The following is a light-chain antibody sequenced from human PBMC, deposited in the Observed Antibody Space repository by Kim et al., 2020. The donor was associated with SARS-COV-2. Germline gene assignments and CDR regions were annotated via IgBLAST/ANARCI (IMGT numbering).Light chain of an antibody. Sequence: DIQMTQSPSSLSASVGDRVTMTCQASPDIRHLLNWYQQRPGKAPKLLIYDASHLAPGAPSRFSGTGSGTQFILTISSLQPGDAATYFCQQYDNLPYTFGQGTKLEIK. CDR1: PDIRHL. CDR3: QQYDNLPYT. CDR2: DAS. V-gene: IGKV1-33*01. J-gene: IGKJ2*01.